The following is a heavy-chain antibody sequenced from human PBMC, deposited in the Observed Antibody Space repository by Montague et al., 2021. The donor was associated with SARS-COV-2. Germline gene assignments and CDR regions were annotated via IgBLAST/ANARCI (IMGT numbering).Heavy chain of an antibody. CDR1: GTSITSTSYY. V-gene: IGHV4-39*01. Sequence: SETLSLTCTVSGTSITSTSYYWAWLRQSPAGDLEWLGTISYRGITYSNPSLNSRVSVSADTSKNQVSLNLDAVTAADTAVYYGVRPHLPGWLDHWGQGTLVTVSS. J-gene: IGHJ5*02. CDR3: VRPHLPGWLDH. CDR2: ISYRGIT.